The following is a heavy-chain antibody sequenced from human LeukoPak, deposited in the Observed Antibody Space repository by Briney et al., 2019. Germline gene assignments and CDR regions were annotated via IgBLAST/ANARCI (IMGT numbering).Heavy chain of an antibody. V-gene: IGHV4-4*07. D-gene: IGHD3-10*01. CDR2: IYTSGSN. Sequence: SENLSLNCTVSGVSISSYYWIWIRQPDGKGLEWIGRIYTSGSNNYNPSLNSRVTMSVDTSKNQFSLKLSSVTAADTAVYYCARTYYYGSGGYNWFDPWGQGTLVTVSS. CDR3: ARTYYYGSGGYNWFDP. J-gene: IGHJ5*02. CDR1: GVSISSYY.